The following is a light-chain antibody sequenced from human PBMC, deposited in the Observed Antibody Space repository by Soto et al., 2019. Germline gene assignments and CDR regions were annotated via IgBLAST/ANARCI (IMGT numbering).Light chain of an antibody. Sequence: SYELTQPPSVSVAPGQTASITCGGNNIGTKSVHWYQQRPGQAPVMVVYDDSDRPSGIPERFSGSKSENTATLTISRVEAGDEAEYYCQVWDSNSDHQVFGTGTKVTVL. CDR3: QVWDSNSDHQV. J-gene: IGLJ1*01. CDR2: DDS. V-gene: IGLV3-21*02. CDR1: NIGTKS.